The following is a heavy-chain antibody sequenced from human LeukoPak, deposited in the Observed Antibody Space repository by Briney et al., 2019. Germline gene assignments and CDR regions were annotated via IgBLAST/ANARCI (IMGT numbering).Heavy chain of an antibody. CDR2: IYYSGST. CDR1: GGSISSYY. Sequence: SETLSLTCTVSGGSISSYYWSWIRQPPGKGLEWIGSIYYSGSTYYNPSLKSRVTISVDTSKNQFSLKLRSVTAADTAVYYCVRHFGTWGQGTLVTVSS. CDR3: VRHFGT. J-gene: IGHJ4*02. V-gene: IGHV4-59*05. D-gene: IGHD3/OR15-3a*01.